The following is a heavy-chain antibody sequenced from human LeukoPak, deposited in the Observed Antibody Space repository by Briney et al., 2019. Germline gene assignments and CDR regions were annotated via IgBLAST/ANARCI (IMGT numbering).Heavy chain of an antibody. D-gene: IGHD6-19*01. CDR3: ARFGLGKRIEVAGIPFDI. CDR1: LYSLTSNF. Sequence: VSVKVSCKPSLYSLTSNFICRVRQDPRQGREWMGWISAYIVNTNYAQKPQGRDTMTPDTTPSTESMELRSLRSDDTAVYYCARFGLGKRIEVAGIPFDIWGQGTMVTVSS. J-gene: IGHJ3*02. V-gene: IGHV1-18*01. CDR2: ISAYIVNT.